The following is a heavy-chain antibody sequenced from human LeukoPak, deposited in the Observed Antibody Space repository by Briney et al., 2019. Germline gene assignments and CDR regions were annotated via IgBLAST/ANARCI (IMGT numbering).Heavy chain of an antibody. CDR1: GFTFRNYG. Sequence: GGSLRLSCETSGFTFRNYGMTWVRQGPGKGLEWVSAISSSGGSTNYADSVKGRFTISRDNSKNTLFLKINRLSAEDTAVYYCAKGACTDTNCHDLASGCHLYYQLDVWGKGTTVTVSS. J-gene: IGHJ6*03. D-gene: IGHD2-8*02. V-gene: IGHV3-23*01. CDR2: ISSSGGST. CDR3: AKGACTDTNCHDLASGCHLYYQLDV.